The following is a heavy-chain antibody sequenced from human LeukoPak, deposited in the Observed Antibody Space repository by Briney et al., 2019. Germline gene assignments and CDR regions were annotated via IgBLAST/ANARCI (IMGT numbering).Heavy chain of an antibody. D-gene: IGHD1-26*01. CDR1: GGSISSGGYY. Sequence: SETLSLTCTVSGGSISSGGYYWSWIRQHPGKGVEWIGYIYYSGSTDYNPSLKSRATISVDTSKNQFSLKLSSVTAADTAVYYCVRDRGSRGFYYYMDVWGKGTTVTVSS. V-gene: IGHV4-31*03. J-gene: IGHJ6*03. CDR3: VRDRGSRGFYYYMDV. CDR2: IYYSGST.